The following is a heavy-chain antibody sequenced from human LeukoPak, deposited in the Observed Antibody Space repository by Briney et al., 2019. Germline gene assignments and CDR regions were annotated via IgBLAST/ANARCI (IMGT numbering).Heavy chain of an antibody. V-gene: IGHV3-21*06. J-gene: IGHJ4*02. CDR1: GFTFSSYS. CDR2: ISSSSSGT. Sequence: GGSLRLSCAASGFTFSSYSMNWVRRAPGKGLEWVSSISSSSSGTYYADSVKGRFTISRDNAKNSLYLQMNSLRAEDTAVYYCARGRDPIDYWGQGTLVTVSS. CDR3: ARGRDPIDY.